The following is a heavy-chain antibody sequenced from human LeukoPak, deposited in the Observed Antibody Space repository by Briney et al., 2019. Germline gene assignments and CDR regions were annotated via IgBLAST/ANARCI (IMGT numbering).Heavy chain of an antibody. D-gene: IGHD1-26*01. V-gene: IGHV3-74*01. Sequence: GGSLRLSCVASGFTFSSYWMHWVRQAPGKGLVWVSFINTDGSVTSYADSVKGRFTISRDNSKNTLFLQMNSLRAEDTAVYYCAKESRSYSLDYWGQGTLVTVSS. CDR2: INTDGSVT. J-gene: IGHJ4*02. CDR3: AKESRSYSLDY. CDR1: GFTFSSYW.